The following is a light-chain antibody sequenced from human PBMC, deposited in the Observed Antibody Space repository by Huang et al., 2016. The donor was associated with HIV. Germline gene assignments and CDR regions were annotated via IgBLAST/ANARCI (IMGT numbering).Light chain of an antibody. Sequence: EIVLTQSPDFQSVTPKEKITITCRASQNIGNSLHWYQQKPDQAPQLLIQSASQTISGVPSRFSGSGSGTDFTLTINTPEAGDAATYYCHQSSSLPYTFGQGTKLEIK. V-gene: IGKV6-21*02. J-gene: IGKJ2*01. CDR3: HQSSSLPYT. CDR2: SAS. CDR1: QNIGNS.